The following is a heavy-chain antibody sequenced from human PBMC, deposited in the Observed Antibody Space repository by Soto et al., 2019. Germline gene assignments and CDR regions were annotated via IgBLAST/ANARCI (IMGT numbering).Heavy chain of an antibody. CDR1: GFTFSRYW. CDR3: ALTQYDSSGYYDDA. D-gene: IGHD3-22*01. Sequence: GGSLRLSCATSGFTFSRYWMHWVRQVPGKGLVWVSRINSDGSSISYSDSVKGRFTISRDNAKNTLYLQMNSLRAEDTAVYYCALTQYDSSGYYDDAWGQGTLVTVSS. V-gene: IGHV3-74*01. CDR2: INSDGSSI. J-gene: IGHJ5*02.